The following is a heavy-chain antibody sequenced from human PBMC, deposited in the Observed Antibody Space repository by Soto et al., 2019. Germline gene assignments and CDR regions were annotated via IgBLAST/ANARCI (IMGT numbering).Heavy chain of an antibody. J-gene: IGHJ4*02. D-gene: IGHD3-22*01. CDR2: IIPIFGTA. Sequence: QVQLVQSGAEVRKPGSSVKVSCKASGGTFSRHAISWVRQAPGQGLAWMGGIIPIFGTANHAQKFQGRVTIIADESTSTVYMELSSLRSEDRAMYYCARGWGYDSNDYYYAYWCEGTLVIVSS. CDR1: GGTFSRHA. V-gene: IGHV1-69*01. CDR3: ARGWGYDSNDYYYAY.